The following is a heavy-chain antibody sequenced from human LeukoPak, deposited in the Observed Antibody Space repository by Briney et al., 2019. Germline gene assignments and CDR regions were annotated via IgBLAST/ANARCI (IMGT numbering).Heavy chain of an antibody. CDR1: GFTFSSYS. CDR3: ARGYGFFDY. D-gene: IGHD5-18*01. Sequence: PGGSLRLSCAASGFTFSSYSMNWVRQAPGKGLEWVSYISSSSSTIYYADSVKGRLTISRDNAKNSLYLQMSSLRAEDTAVYYCARGYGFFDYWGQGTLVTVSS. J-gene: IGHJ4*02. V-gene: IGHV3-48*01. CDR2: ISSSSSTI.